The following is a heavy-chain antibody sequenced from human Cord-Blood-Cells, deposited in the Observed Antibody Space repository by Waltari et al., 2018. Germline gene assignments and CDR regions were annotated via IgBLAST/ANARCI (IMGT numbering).Heavy chain of an antibody. CDR3: AKGGETYYYGSGSYGMDV. Sequence: QVQLVESGGGVVQPGGSLRLSCAASGFTFSSYGMHRVRQAPGHGLEWVAFIRYDGSNKYYADSVKGRFTISRDNSKNTLYLQMNSLRAEDTAVYYCAKGGETYYYGSGSYGMDVWGQGTTVTVSS. V-gene: IGHV3-30*02. J-gene: IGHJ6*02. D-gene: IGHD3-10*01. CDR2: IRYDGSNK. CDR1: GFTFSSYG.